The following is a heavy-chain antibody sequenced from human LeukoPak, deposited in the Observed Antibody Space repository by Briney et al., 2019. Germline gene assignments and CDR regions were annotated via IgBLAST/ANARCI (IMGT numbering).Heavy chain of an antibody. V-gene: IGHV4-34*01. D-gene: IGHD6-19*01. CDR1: GGSFSGYY. CDR3: AKILGVAGINFDY. Sequence: SETLSLTCAVYGGSFSGYYWSWIRQPPGKGLEWIGEINHSGSTNYNPSLKCRVTISVDTSKNQFSLKLSSVTAADTAVYYCAKILGVAGINFDYWGQGTLVTVSS. J-gene: IGHJ4*02. CDR2: INHSGST.